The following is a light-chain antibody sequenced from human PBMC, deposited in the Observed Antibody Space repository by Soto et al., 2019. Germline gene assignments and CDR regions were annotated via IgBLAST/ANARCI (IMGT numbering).Light chain of an antibody. Sequence: EIVLTQSPGTLSLSPGERATLSCRASQSISSTYLAWYRQKPGQAPRLPIYAASSRATGIPDRFSGSGSGTDFTLTISRLEPEDFAVYYCQQYYASSWTFGQGTRVEIE. CDR1: QSISSTY. V-gene: IGKV3-20*01. CDR3: QQYYASSWT. CDR2: AAS. J-gene: IGKJ1*01.